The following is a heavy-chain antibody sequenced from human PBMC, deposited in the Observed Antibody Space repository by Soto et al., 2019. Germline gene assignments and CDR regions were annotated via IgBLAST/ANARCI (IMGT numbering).Heavy chain of an antibody. J-gene: IGHJ6*02. CDR2: TYPGDSDT. D-gene: IGHD3-10*01. CDR1: GYSFTSYG. Sequence: PGECLKAACEAGGYSFTSYGRGWVRQGPVTGLGWMGITYPGDSDTRYSPSFQGQVTISADKSISTAYLQWSSLKASDTAMYYCARPGDYYGSGFYGMDVWGQGTTVTVYS. CDR3: ARPGDYYGSGFYGMDV. V-gene: IGHV5-51*01.